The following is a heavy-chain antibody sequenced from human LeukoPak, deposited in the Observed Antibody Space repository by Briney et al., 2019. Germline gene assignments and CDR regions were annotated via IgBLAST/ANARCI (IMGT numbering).Heavy chain of an antibody. D-gene: IGHD3-22*01. J-gene: IGHJ3*02. CDR2: INPNSGGT. Sequence: ASVKVSCKASGYTFTGYYMHWVRQAPGQGLEWMGWINPNSGGTNYAQKFQGRVTMTRDTSISTAYMELSRLRSDDTAVYYCARDTLNYYDSSGYYHHDAFDIWGQGTMVTVSS. CDR3: ARDTLNYYDSSGYYHHDAFDI. CDR1: GYTFTGYY. V-gene: IGHV1-2*02.